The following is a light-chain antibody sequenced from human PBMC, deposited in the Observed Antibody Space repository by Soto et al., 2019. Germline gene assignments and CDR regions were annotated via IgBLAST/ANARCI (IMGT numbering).Light chain of an antibody. CDR2: DAS. Sequence: ESVLTQSPATLSLSPGERATLSCRASQNVGSLLAWSQQKPGQAPRLLIYDASNRAAGVPARFSGSASGTDFTLTIRSLEPEDFAIYYCHERTNWRITFGQGTRLDIK. CDR1: QNVGSL. CDR3: HERTNWRIT. J-gene: IGKJ5*01. V-gene: IGKV3-11*01.